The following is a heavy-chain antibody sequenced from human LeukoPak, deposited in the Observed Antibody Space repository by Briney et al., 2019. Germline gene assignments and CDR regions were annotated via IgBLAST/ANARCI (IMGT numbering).Heavy chain of an antibody. D-gene: IGHD3-3*01. CDR1: GFTFDEYG. CDR2: VSRNGGST. Sequence: GGSLRLSCAASGFTFDEYGMTWVRQAPGKGLEWVSGVSRNGGSTGYADSVKGRFTISRDNAKNSLYPQMNSLRAEDTALYYCVRSITIFGVWGQGTLVTVSS. J-gene: IGHJ4*02. V-gene: IGHV3-20*04. CDR3: VRSITIFGV.